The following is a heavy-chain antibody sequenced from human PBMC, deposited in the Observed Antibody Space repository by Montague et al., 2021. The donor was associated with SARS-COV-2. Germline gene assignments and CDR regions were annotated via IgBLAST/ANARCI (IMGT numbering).Heavy chain of an antibody. CDR3: ARAGVGYSISISCSRGFDY. D-gene: IGHD2-2*01. CDR2: IYYSYST. J-gene: IGHJ4*02. Sequence: SETLSLTCTVSGGSISSDYYSWIRQPPGTGQDWIGYIYYSYSTNSNPSLKIQGTITVDTSKNQFPLKLSSVTAADTAVYYCARAGVGYSISISCSRGFDYWGQGTLVTVSS. V-gene: IGHV4-59*01. CDR1: GGSISSDY.